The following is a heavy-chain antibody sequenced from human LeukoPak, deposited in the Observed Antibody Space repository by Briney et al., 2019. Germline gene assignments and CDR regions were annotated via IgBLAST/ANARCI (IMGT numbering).Heavy chain of an antibody. D-gene: IGHD6-13*01. V-gene: IGHV3-21*01. CDR2: ISSSSSYI. CDR3: ARFDSSSWFDP. CDR1: GFTFSSYS. Sequence: GGSLRLSCAASGFTFSSYSMNWVRQAPGKGLEWVSSISSSSSYIYYADSVKGRFTISRDNAKNSLYLQMYSLRAEDTAVYYCARFDSSSWFDPWGQGTLVTVSS. J-gene: IGHJ5*02.